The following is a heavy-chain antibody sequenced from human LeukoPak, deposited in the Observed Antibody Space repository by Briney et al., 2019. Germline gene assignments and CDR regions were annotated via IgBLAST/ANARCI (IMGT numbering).Heavy chain of an antibody. CDR3: ASIHHHVYDDFWSGYYTGRNYFDY. D-gene: IGHD3-3*01. CDR2: IKQDGSEK. Sequence: PGGSLRLSCAASRFTFSSYWMSWVRQAPGKGLEWVANIKQDGSEKYYVDSVKGRFTISRDNAKNSLYLQMNSLRAEDTAVYYCASIHHHVYDDFWSGYYTGRNYFDYWGQGTLVTVSS. V-gene: IGHV3-7*01. J-gene: IGHJ4*02. CDR1: RFTFSSYW.